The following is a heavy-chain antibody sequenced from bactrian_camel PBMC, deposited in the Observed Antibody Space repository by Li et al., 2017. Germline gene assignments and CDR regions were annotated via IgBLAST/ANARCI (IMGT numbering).Heavy chain of an antibody. CDR3: GAVDARYGGDWCVLPGTIAVEYKY. J-gene: IGHJ4*01. V-gene: IGHV3S66*01. CDR2: VHPGDNSP. Sequence: DVQLVESGGGSVQAGGSLRLSCTCTGHCDVCLGWFRQAPGKEREGVAHVHPGDNSPYYADSVKGRFAISRDDAKNTLYLQLSDVRPEDTAKYYCGAVDARYGGDWCVLPGTIAVEYKYWGRGTQVTVS. D-gene: IGHD7*01. CDR1: GHCDVC.